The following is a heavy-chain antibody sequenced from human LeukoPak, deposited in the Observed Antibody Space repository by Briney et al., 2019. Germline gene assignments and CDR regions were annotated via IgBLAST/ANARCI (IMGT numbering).Heavy chain of an antibody. CDR3: ARHEREAAAGPTKLDY. D-gene: IGHD6-13*01. V-gene: IGHV4-39*01. Sequence: PSETLSLTCTVSGGSISNSYYWGWIRQPPGKGLEWIGSIYYSGSTYYNPSLKSRVTISVDTSKNQFSLKLSSVTAADTAVYYCARHEREAAAGPTKLDYWGQGTLVTVSS. CDR1: GGSISNSYY. CDR2: IYYSGST. J-gene: IGHJ4*02.